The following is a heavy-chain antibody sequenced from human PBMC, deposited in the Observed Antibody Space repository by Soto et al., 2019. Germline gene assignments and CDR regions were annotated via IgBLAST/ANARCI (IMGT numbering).Heavy chain of an antibody. CDR3: ARQTGVFGHYFDY. CDR1: GGSISSSSYY. J-gene: IGHJ4*02. D-gene: IGHD3-16*01. Sequence: QLRLQEAGPGLVKPSETLSLTCTVSGGSISSSSYYWGWIRQPPGKGPEWIGAIYYNGNTYYNPSLQSRVTMSVDTSKNQFSLKLSSATAADTDMYYCARQTGVFGHYFDYWGQGTLVTVSS. CDR2: IYYNGNT. V-gene: IGHV4-39*01.